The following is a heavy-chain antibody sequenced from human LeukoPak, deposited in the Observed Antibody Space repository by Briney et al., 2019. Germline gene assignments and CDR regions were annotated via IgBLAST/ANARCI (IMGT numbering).Heavy chain of an antibody. CDR1: GFTLTDYW. D-gene: IGHD6-13*01. Sequence: GGSLRLSCAASGFTLTDYWMSWVRQAPGKGLEWVANIGQDGSNKFYVASVKGRFSISRDNAKNSVFLQMNNLRVEDTAIYYCATSRAAAGCDWGQGTLVTVSS. J-gene: IGHJ4*02. V-gene: IGHV3-7*03. CDR2: IGQDGSNK. CDR3: ATSRAAAGCD.